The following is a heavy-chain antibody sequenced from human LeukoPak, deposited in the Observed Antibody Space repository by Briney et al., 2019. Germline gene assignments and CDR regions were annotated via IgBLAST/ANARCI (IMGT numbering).Heavy chain of an antibody. J-gene: IGHJ3*02. CDR2: IYYSGST. CDR3: ARDTDNLVAFDI. V-gene: IGHV4-59*01. Sequence: PPETLSLTCAVSGGSISSYYWSWIRQPPGKGLEWIGYIYYSGSTNYNPSLKSRVTISVDTSKNQFSLKLSSVTAADTAVYYCARDTDNLVAFDIWGQGTMVTVSS. D-gene: IGHD1-14*01. CDR1: GGSISSYY.